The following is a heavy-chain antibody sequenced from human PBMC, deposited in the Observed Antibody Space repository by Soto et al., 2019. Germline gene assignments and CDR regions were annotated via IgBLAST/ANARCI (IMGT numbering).Heavy chain of an antibody. D-gene: IGHD2-2*01. V-gene: IGHV1-3*01. Sequence: ASLKVSCTASGYTLTIYAMHWVRQAPGQRLEWMGWISAGNGNTKYSQKFQGRVTITRDTSASTAYMELSSLRSEDTAVYYCARDRYTVVVPAAMTYLDNWGPGTLVTVSS. J-gene: IGHJ4*02. CDR3: ARDRYTVVVPAAMTYLDN. CDR1: GYTLTIYA. CDR2: ISAGNGNT.